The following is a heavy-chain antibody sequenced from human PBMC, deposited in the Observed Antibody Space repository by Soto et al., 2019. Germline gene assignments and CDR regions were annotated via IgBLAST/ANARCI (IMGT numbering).Heavy chain of an antibody. CDR1: GFTLSGYA. J-gene: IGHJ6*03. D-gene: IGHD6-6*01. CDR2: ISSNGVGT. CDR3: ARRARPDCYYMDV. Sequence: EVQLAESGGGLAQPGGSLRLSCAASGFTLSGYAMDWVRQAPGKGLEYVSGISSNGVGTYYANSVQGRFTISRDNSKNTVYLQMGSLRPEDMAVYYGARRARPDCYYMDVWGKGTTVTGSS. V-gene: IGHV3-64*01.